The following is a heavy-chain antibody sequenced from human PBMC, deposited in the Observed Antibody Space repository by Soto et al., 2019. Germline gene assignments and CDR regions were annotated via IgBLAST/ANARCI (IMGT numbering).Heavy chain of an antibody. V-gene: IGHV3-30*18. J-gene: IGHJ6*02. CDR3: AKDQTGTPHYYDYGMDV. CDR2: ISYDGSNK. CDR1: GFTFSSYG. Sequence: QVQLVESGGGVVQPGRSLRLSCAASGFTFSSYGMHWVRQAPGKGLEWVAVISYDGSNKYYADSVKGRFTISRDNSKNTLYLQMNSLRAEDTAVYYCAKDQTGTPHYYDYGMDVWGQGTTVTVSS. D-gene: IGHD1-1*01.